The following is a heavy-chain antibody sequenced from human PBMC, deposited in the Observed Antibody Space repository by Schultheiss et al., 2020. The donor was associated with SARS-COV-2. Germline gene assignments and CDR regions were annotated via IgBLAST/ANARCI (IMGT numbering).Heavy chain of an antibody. CDR2: IYYSGST. D-gene: IGHD6-13*01. J-gene: IGHJ5*02. V-gene: IGHV4-59*01. Sequence: SETLSLTCAVYGGSFSGYYWSWIRQPPGKGLEWIGYIYYSGSTNYNPSLKSRVTISVDTSKNQFSLKLSSVTAADTAVYYCARGRFTSSWYTPPRVWFDPWGQGTLVTVSS. CDR1: GGSFSGYY. CDR3: ARGRFTSSWYTPPRVWFDP.